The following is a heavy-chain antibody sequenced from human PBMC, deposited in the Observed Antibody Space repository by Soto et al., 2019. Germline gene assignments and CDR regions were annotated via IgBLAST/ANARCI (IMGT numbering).Heavy chain of an antibody. V-gene: IGHV3-49*04. CDR2: IRGKAYGGKT. J-gene: IGHJ4*02. D-gene: IGHD2-2*01. Sequence: EVQLVESGGGLVKPGRSLRLSCAASGFTFSNHDMSWVRQAPGKGLEWVGFIRGKAYGGKTEYAESVKGRFAMSRDETQGIAYLKMNSLKTEDTAVYYCARVGCTSTSCYYLFDFWGQGSLVTVSS. CDR3: ARVGCTSTSCYYLFDF. CDR1: GFTFSNHD.